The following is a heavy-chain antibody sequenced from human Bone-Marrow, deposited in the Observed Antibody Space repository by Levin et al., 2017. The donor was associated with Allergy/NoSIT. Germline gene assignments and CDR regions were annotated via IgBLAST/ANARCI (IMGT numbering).Heavy chain of an antibody. CDR1: GFTFKTYA. D-gene: IGHD2/OR15-2a*01. CDR2: ISGSGVAT. CDR3: VRGIIGDVRVAHKEAFDV. Sequence: GESLKISCAASGFTFKTYAMNWVRQAPGKGLEWISAISGSGVATYYADSVKGRFTISRDNAKNSLNLQVSSLRAEDTAVYHCVRGIIGDVRVAHKEAFDVWGQGTMVTVSS. J-gene: IGHJ3*01. V-gene: IGHV3-23*01.